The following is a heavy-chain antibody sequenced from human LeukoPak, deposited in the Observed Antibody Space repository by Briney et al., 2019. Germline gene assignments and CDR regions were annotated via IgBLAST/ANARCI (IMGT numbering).Heavy chain of an antibody. CDR2: ISYDGSSE. J-gene: IGHJ4*02. CDR3: ASEGRVHALDY. CDR1: RFTFKNYA. V-gene: IGHV3-30*14. Sequence: PGGSLRLSCAASRFTFKNYAMHWVRQAPGQGLEWVAAISYDGSSEYYAESVKGRFTISRDNSKSTLFIQMSTLRPEDTALYYRASEGRVHALDYWGQGTLVTVSS. D-gene: IGHD3-10*01.